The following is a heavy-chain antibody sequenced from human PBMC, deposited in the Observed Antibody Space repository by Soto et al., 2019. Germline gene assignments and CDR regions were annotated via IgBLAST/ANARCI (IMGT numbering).Heavy chain of an antibody. Sequence: QVQLQESGPGLVKPSQTLSLTCTVSGGSISSGACYWSWLRQPPGKGLEWIGYILYSGTTNYNPSRESRLTISVDTSKNQFSLKLTSVTAADTAVYYCARNGALDYWGRGTLVTVSS. D-gene: IGHD1-26*01. V-gene: IGHV4-30-4*01. CDR2: ILYSGTT. J-gene: IGHJ4*02. CDR3: ARNGALDY. CDR1: GGSISSGACY.